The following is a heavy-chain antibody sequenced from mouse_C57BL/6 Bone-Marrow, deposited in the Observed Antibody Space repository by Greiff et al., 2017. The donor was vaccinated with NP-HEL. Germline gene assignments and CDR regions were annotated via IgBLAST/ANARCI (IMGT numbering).Heavy chain of an antibody. D-gene: IGHD2-3*01. CDR2: IHPNSGST. CDR3: ARRYDGYYDY. CDR1: GYTFTSYW. V-gene: IGHV1-64*01. J-gene: IGHJ2*01. Sequence: QVQLQQPGAVLVKPGASVKLSCKASGYTFTSYWMHWVKQRPGQGLEWIGMIHPNSGSTNYNEKFKSKATLTVDKSSSPAYMQLSSLTSEDSAVYYCARRYDGYYDYWGQGTTLTVSS.